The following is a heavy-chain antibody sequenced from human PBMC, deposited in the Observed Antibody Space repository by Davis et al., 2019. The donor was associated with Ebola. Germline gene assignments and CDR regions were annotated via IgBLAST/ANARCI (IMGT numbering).Heavy chain of an antibody. Sequence: GGSLRPSCAASGFTFSSYWMSWVCQAPGKGLEWVANIKQDGSEKYYVDSVKGRFTISRDNAKNSLYLQMNSLRAEDTAVYYCARCRWVVAAHTYGMDVWGQGTTVTVSS. D-gene: IGHD2-15*01. CDR2: IKQDGSEK. V-gene: IGHV3-7*01. CDR3: ARCRWVVAAHTYGMDV. J-gene: IGHJ6*02. CDR1: GFTFSSYW.